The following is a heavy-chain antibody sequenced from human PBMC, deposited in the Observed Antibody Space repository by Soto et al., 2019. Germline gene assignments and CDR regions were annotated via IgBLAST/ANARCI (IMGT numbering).Heavy chain of an antibody. CDR2: ISAYNGNT. Sequence: QVQLVQSGAEVKKPGASVKVSCKASGYTFTSYGISWVRQTPGQGLEWMGWISAYNGNTNYAQKLQGRVTMTTDTSTSTAYMEMRSLRSDDTAVYYWARDGGYYGSSGYSNWFDPWGQGTLVTVSS. CDR1: GYTFTSYG. J-gene: IGHJ5*02. D-gene: IGHD3-22*01. V-gene: IGHV1-18*04. CDR3: ARDGGYYGSSGYSNWFDP.